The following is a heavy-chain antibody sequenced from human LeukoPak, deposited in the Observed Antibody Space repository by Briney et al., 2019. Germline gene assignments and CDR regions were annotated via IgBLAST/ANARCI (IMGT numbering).Heavy chain of an antibody. J-gene: IGHJ4*02. CDR3: AREAPSGSYFPFGY. Sequence: ASVKVSCKASGYTFTRHYMHWVRQAPGQGLEWMGWINPNSGGTNYAQKFQGRVTMTRDTSISTAYMELSRLRSDDTAVYYCAREAPSGSYFPFGYWGQGTLVTVSS. CDR2: INPNSGGT. CDR1: GYTFTRHY. V-gene: IGHV1-2*02. D-gene: IGHD1-26*01.